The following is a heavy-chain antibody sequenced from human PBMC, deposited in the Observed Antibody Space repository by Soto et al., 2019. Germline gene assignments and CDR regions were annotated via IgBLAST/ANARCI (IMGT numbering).Heavy chain of an antibody. CDR1: GYGFTTYG. CDR2: FSAHNGNT. Sequence: QVHLVQSGAEVKKPGASVKVSCKGSGYGFTTYGITWLRQAPGQGLEGMAWFSAHNGNTNYAQKLQGRVTVTRDTSTSTAYMELRSLRSDDTAVYYCARGRYGDYWGQGALVTVSS. CDR3: ARGRYGDY. J-gene: IGHJ4*02. D-gene: IGHD1-1*01. V-gene: IGHV1-18*01.